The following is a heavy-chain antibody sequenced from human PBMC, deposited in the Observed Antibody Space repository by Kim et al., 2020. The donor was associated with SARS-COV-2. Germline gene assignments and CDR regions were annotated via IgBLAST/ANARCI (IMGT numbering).Heavy chain of an antibody. CDR1: GFTFSVYA. CDR2: INAGGGTT. Sequence: GGSLRLSCATSGFTFSVYAMIWVRQAPGKGLEWVAAINAGGGTTYYADSVKGRFTMSRDKNTLYLQMNSLRAEDTAVYYCAKDPYGGNSWG. D-gene: IGHD4-17*01. CDR3: AKDPYGGNS. J-gene: IGHJ5*01. V-gene: IGHV3-23*01.